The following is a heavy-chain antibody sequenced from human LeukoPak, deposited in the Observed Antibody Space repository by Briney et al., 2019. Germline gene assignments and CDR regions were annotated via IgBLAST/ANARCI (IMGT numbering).Heavy chain of an antibody. CDR3: LAPYGSGSYVFDY. D-gene: IGHD3-10*01. CDR1: GYTFTTYY. V-gene: IGHV1-2*02. Sequence: ASVKVSCKASGYTFTTYYLHWVRQAPGQGLEWMAWINPNSGGTNYAQKFQGRVTMTRDTSISTAYMELSRLRSDDTAVYYCLAPYGSGSYVFDYWGQGTLVTVSS. J-gene: IGHJ4*02. CDR2: INPNSGGT.